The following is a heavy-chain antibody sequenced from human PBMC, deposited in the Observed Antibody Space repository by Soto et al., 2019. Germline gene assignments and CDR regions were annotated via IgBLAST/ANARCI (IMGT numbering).Heavy chain of an antibody. Sequence: GGSLRLSCAASGFTFSSYAMHWVRQAPGKGLEWVAVISYDGSNKYYADPVKGRFTISRDNSKNTLYLQMNSLRAEDTAVYYCARDLTAMANYYYYYGMDVWGQGTTVTVS. J-gene: IGHJ6*02. D-gene: IGHD5-18*01. CDR3: ARDLTAMANYYYYYGMDV. CDR2: ISYDGSNK. CDR1: GFTFSSYA. V-gene: IGHV3-30-3*01.